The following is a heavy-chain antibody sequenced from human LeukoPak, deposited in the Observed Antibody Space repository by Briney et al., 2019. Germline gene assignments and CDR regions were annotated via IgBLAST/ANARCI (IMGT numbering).Heavy chain of an antibody. CDR2: IYYSGST. D-gene: IGHD3-3*01. CDR3: AREIVWSGYQNWFDP. Sequence: SQTLSLTSTVSGGSISSGGYYWSWIRQHPGKGLEWIGYIYYSGSTYYNPSLKSRVTISVDTSKNQFSLKLSSVTAADTAVYYCAREIVWSGYQNWFDPWGQGTLVTVSS. CDR1: GGSISSGGYY. J-gene: IGHJ5*02. V-gene: IGHV4-31*03.